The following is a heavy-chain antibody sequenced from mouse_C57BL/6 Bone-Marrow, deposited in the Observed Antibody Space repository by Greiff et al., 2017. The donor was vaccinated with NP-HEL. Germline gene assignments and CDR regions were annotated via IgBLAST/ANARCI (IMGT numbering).Heavy chain of an antibody. V-gene: IGHV1-52*01. Sequence: QVQLQQPGAELVRPGSSVKLSCKASGYTFTSYWMHWVKQRPIQGLEWIGNIDPSDSETHYNQKFKDKATLTVDKSSSTAYMQLSSLTSEDSAVYYCARGGDYALGYWGQGTTLTVSS. J-gene: IGHJ2*01. D-gene: IGHD2-4*01. CDR2: IDPSDSET. CDR3: ARGGDYALGY. CDR1: GYTFTSYW.